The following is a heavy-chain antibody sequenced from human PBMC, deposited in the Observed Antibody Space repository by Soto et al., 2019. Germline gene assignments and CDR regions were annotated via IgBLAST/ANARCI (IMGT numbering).Heavy chain of an antibody. CDR2: ISYDGSNK. Sequence: VGSLRLSCAASGFTFSSYGMHWVRQAPGKGLEWVAVISYDGSNKYYADSVKGRSTISRDNSKNTLYLQMNSLRAEDTAVYYCAKGTGTTGYYGMDVWGQGTTVTVSS. J-gene: IGHJ6*02. V-gene: IGHV3-30*18. CDR3: AKGTGTTGYYGMDV. D-gene: IGHD1-7*01. CDR1: GFTFSSYG.